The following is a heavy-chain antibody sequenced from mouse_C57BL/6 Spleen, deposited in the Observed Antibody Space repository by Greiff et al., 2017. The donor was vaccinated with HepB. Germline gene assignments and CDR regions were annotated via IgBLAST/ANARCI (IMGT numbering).Heavy chain of an antibody. D-gene: IGHD2-4*01. Sequence: EVQLQESGPGLVKPSQSLSLTCSVTGYSITSGYYWNWIRQFPGNKLEWMSYISYDGSNNYNPSLKNRISITRDTSKNQFFLKLNSMTTEDTATYYCASCDYDGDLYAMDYWGQGTSVTVSS. CDR2: ISYDGSN. CDR1: GYSITSGYY. CDR3: ASCDYDGDLYAMDY. V-gene: IGHV3-6*01. J-gene: IGHJ4*01.